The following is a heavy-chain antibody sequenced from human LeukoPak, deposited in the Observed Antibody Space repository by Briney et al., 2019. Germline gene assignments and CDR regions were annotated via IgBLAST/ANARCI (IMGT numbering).Heavy chain of an antibody. V-gene: IGHV4-59*08. J-gene: IGHJ3*02. CDR1: GGSISSYY. CDR2: IYYSGST. Sequence: SDTLSLTCTVSGGSISSYYWRWIRQPPGKGLEWIGYIYYSGSTNSNPSLKSRVTISVDTSKNQFSLKVRSVTAADTAVYYCASTSNYAFNIWGQGTMVTVSS. CDR3: ASTSNYAFNI. D-gene: IGHD5-24*01.